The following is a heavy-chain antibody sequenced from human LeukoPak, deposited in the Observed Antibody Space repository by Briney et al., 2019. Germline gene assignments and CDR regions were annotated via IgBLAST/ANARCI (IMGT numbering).Heavy chain of an antibody. CDR1: GFTFSDHY. CDR2: SGDKANSYTT. Sequence: PGGSLRLSCVASGFTFSDHYMDWVRQAPGKGLEWVGRSGDKANSYTTDYAASVKGRFTISRDDSKNSLYLQMDSLKADDTAVYYCARDYGDIPPDWYYDLWGRGTLVTVSS. J-gene: IGHJ2*01. D-gene: IGHD4-17*01. V-gene: IGHV3-72*01. CDR3: ARDYGDIPPDWYYDL.